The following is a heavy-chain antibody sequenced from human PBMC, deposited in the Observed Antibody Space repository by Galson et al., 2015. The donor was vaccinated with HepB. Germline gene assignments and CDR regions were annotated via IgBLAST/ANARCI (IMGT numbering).Heavy chain of an antibody. V-gene: IGHV5-10-1*01. CDR2: IDPRDSSS. D-gene: IGHD2-15*01. Sequence: QSGAEVKKPGESLTISCKASGYNFLDYWITWVRQMPGKGLEWMGKIDPRDSSSKYSPSFQGQVTISDDKSAMTAFLQWDRLKASDTATYYCVRSFCSGGACLGFWGQGTLVTVSS. J-gene: IGHJ4*02. CDR1: GYNFLDYW. CDR3: VRSFCSGGACLGF.